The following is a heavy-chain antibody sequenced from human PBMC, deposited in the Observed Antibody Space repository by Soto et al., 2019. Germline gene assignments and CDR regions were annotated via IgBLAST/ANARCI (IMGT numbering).Heavy chain of an antibody. Sequence: QVQLVQSGAEVKKPGSSVKVSCKASGGTFSSYAISWVRQAPGQGLEWMGGIIPIFGTANYAQKFQGRVTITADESTSTGYMERSSLRSEDTAVYYCARDRVFYDSSGYYYGMDVWGQGTTVTVSS. CDR1: GGTFSSYA. D-gene: IGHD3-22*01. J-gene: IGHJ6*02. CDR3: ARDRVFYDSSGYYYGMDV. V-gene: IGHV1-69*01. CDR2: IIPIFGTA.